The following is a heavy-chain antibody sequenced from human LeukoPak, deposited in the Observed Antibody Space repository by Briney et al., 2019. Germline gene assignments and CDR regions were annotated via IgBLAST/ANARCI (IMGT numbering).Heavy chain of an antibody. D-gene: IGHD3-10*01. V-gene: IGHV4-30-2*01. CDR2: IYHSGST. CDR3: ARGRTAITMVRGVKSYYFDY. CDR1: GGSISSGGYS. J-gene: IGHJ4*02. Sequence: SETLSLTCAVSGGSISSGGYSWSWIRQPPGKGLEWIVYIYHSGSTYYNPSLKSRVTISVDRSKNQFSLKLSSVTAADTAVYYCARGRTAITMVRGVKSYYFDYWGQGTLVTVSS.